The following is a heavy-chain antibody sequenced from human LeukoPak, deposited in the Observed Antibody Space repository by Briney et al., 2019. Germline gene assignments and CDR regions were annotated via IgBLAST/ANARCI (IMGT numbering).Heavy chain of an antibody. Sequence: SETLSLTCTVFGGSISSSSYYWGWIRQPPGKGLEWIGSIYYSGSTYYNPSLKSRVTISVDTSKNQFSLKLSSVTAADTAVYYCARAPPAAFDIWGQGTMVTVSS. CDR2: IYYSGST. CDR3: ARAPPAAFDI. V-gene: IGHV4-39*01. J-gene: IGHJ3*02. CDR1: GGSISSSSYY.